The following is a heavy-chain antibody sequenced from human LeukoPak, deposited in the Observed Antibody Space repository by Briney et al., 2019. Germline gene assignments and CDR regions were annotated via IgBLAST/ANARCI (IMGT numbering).Heavy chain of an antibody. V-gene: IGHV3-7*01. CDR1: GFTFSSYG. CDR3: ARRRYDSSGSYSLFDY. D-gene: IGHD3-22*01. CDR2: IKQGGSEE. J-gene: IGHJ4*02. Sequence: PGGSLRLSCAASGFTFSSYGMHWGRQAPGKGLEWVANIKQGGSEEYYVESVKGRVTISTDTAKNSLCLQINSLRAKYTAVYYCARRRYDSSGSYSLFDYWGQGTLVTVSS.